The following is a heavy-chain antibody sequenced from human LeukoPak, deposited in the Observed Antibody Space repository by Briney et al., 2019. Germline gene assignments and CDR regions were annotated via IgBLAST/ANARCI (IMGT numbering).Heavy chain of an antibody. V-gene: IGHV4-59*08. CDR1: GGSISSYY. CDR2: IYYSGST. CDR3: ARRDNSYGPNDAFDI. Sequence: SETLSLTCTVSGGSISSYYWSWIRQPPGKGLEWIGYIYYSGSTNYNPSLKSRVTISVDTSKNQFSLKLSSVTAADTAVYYCARRDNSYGPNDAFDIWGQGTIVTVSS. D-gene: IGHD5-18*01. J-gene: IGHJ3*02.